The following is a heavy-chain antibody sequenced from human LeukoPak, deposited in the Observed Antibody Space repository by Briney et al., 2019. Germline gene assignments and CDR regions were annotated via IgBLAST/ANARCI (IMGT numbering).Heavy chain of an antibody. V-gene: IGHV1-69*04. D-gene: IGHD3-16*02. CDR3: AREVREDYDYVWGSYRYHDY. CDR2: IIPILGIA. CDR1: GGTFSSYA. Sequence: SVKVSCKASGGTFSSYAISWVRQAPGQGLEWMGRIIPILGIANYTQKFQGRVTITADKSTSTAYMELSSLRSEDTAVYYCAREVREDYDYVWGSYRYHDYWGQGTLVTVSS. J-gene: IGHJ4*02.